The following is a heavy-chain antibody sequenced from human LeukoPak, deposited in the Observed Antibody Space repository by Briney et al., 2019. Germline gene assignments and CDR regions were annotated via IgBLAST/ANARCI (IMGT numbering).Heavy chain of an antibody. J-gene: IGHJ4*02. Sequence: SETLSLTCTVSGGSITSGNYYWNWIRQPAGKGLEWIGRIYSSGSTNYNPSLKSRVTISVDTSKNQFSLKLSSVTAADTAVYYCARGRPRYYDSSGYADYWGQGTLVTVSS. V-gene: IGHV4-61*02. CDR1: GGSITSGNYY. D-gene: IGHD3-22*01. CDR3: ARGRPRYYDSSGYADY. CDR2: IYSSGST.